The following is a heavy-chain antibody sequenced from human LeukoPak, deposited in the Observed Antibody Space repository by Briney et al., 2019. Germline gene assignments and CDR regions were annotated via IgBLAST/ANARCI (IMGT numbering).Heavy chain of an antibody. CDR2: IIPILGIA. D-gene: IGHD3-10*01. J-gene: IGHJ5*02. Sequence: GASVKVSCKASGGTFSSYAISWVRQAPGQGLEWMGRIIPILGIANYAQKFQGRVTITADKSTSTAYMELSSLRSEDTAVYYCASSLPGLWFGELSYEVFDPWGQGTLVTVSS. CDR1: GGTFSSYA. V-gene: IGHV1-69*04. CDR3: ASSLPGLWFGELSYEVFDP.